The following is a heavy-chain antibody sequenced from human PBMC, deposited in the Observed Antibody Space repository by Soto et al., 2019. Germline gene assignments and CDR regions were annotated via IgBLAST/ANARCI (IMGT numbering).Heavy chain of an antibody. D-gene: IGHD6-25*01. J-gene: IGHJ1*01. CDR3: ARGGSGWAEYFQH. Sequence: QVQLQESGPGLVEPSQTLSLTCTVSGGSIGSTDSYWSWIRRPPGKGLEWIGYIYYTGGTFYNPSLKRRLTISLETASNQCSLTLTSVTATDTGIYYCARGGSGWAEYFQHWGQGTLVAVSS. CDR2: IYYTGGT. CDR1: GGSIGSTDSY. V-gene: IGHV4-30-4*08.